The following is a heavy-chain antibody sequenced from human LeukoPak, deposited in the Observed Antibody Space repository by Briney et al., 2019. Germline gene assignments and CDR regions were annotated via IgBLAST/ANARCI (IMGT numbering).Heavy chain of an antibody. CDR1: GFTFSSYA. D-gene: IGHD6-13*01. Sequence: GGSLRLSCAASGFTFSSYAMHWVRQAPGKGLEWVAVISYDGSNKYYADSVKGRFTISRDNSKNTLYLQMNSLRAEDTAVYYCAKGIAAATYYFDYWGQGTLVTVSS. CDR3: AKGIAAATYYFDY. J-gene: IGHJ4*02. CDR2: ISYDGSNK. V-gene: IGHV3-30-3*01.